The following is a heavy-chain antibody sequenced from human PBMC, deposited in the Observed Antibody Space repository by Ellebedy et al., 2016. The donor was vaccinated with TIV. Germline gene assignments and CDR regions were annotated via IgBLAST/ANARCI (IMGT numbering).Heavy chain of an antibody. J-gene: IGHJ4*02. Sequence: PGGSLRLSCAVSGFSFSDYAMHWVRQAPGKGPEWVAIISYDGSNQYYGDSVKGRFTISRDNINDTVYLLMNSLRPEDTAVYYCAREVRGIIRPSFDYWGQGTLVTVSS. D-gene: IGHD3-10*01. V-gene: IGHV3-30*01. CDR3: AREVRGIIRPSFDY. CDR2: ISYDGSNQ. CDR1: GFSFSDYA.